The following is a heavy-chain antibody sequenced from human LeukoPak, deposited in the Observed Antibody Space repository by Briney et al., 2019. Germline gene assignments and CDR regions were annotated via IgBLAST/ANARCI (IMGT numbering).Heavy chain of an antibody. CDR1: GFTFSTYW. D-gene: IGHD3-22*01. Sequence: GGSVRLSCAASGFTFSTYWMHWVRQAPGKGLVWVSRIKSDGSTNYADSVKGRFIISRDNANNTLSLQMNSLRPEDTGVYYCARAPSEIGGYYPEYFRHWGQGTLVTVSS. CDR3: ARAPSEIGGYYPEYFRH. CDR2: IKSDGST. J-gene: IGHJ1*01. V-gene: IGHV3-74*01.